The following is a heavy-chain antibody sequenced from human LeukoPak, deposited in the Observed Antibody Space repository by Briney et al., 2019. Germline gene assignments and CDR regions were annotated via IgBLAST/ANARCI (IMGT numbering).Heavy chain of an antibody. Sequence: GASVKVSCKASGYTFTSYGISWVRQAPGQGLEWMGWISAYNGNTNYAQKLQGRVTMTTDTSTSTAYMELRSLRSEDTAVYYCATDPEYHSGSSYFDYWGQGTLVTVSS. J-gene: IGHJ4*02. D-gene: IGHD1-26*01. CDR2: ISAYNGNT. CDR3: ATDPEYHSGSSYFDY. V-gene: IGHV1-18*01. CDR1: GYTFTSYG.